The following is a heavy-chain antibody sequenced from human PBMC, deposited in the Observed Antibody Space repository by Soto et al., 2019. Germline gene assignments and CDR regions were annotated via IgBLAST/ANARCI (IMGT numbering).Heavy chain of an antibody. CDR1: GYTFTSYG. CDR2: ISDYNGNT. D-gene: IGHD3-22*01. V-gene: IGHV1-18*04. Sequence: GASVKVSCKASGYTFTSYGISWVRQAPGQGLEWMGWISDYNGNTNYAHKLQGRLTMTTDTSTSTAYMEQRSLRSDDTAVYYCARADYYDSSGYYFDYWGQGTLVTVSS. J-gene: IGHJ4*02. CDR3: ARADYYDSSGYYFDY.